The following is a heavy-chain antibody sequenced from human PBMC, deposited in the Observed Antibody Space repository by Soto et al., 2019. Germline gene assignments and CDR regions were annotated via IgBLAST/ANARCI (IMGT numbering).Heavy chain of an antibody. CDR1: VVSINSDSYY. CDR3: ARNMPQRYCSGGACHKDYGMEV. V-gene: IGHV4-39*01. CDR2: IYYDGGT. Sequence: SETLSLTCTFSVVSINSDSYYCAWIRQPPWRGLEWIGIIYYDGGTYYNPSLTRRVSISVDTSKNQFSLILSSVTAADTAVYYCARNMPQRYCSGGACHKDYGMEVWGQGTTVTVSS. J-gene: IGHJ6*02. D-gene: IGHD2-15*01.